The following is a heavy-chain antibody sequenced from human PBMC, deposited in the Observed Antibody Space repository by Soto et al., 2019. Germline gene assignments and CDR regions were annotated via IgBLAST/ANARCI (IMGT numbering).Heavy chain of an antibody. CDR3: ARGPYYYDSSGYYYEYFDY. CDR2: IIPIFGTA. Sequence: ASVKVSCKASGGTFNSYAISWVRQAPGQGLEWMGGIIPIFGTANYAQKFQGRVTITADESTSTAYMELSSLRSEDTAVYYCARGPYYYDSSGYYYEYFDYWGQGTLVTVSS. J-gene: IGHJ4*02. V-gene: IGHV1-69*13. CDR1: GGTFNSYA. D-gene: IGHD3-22*01.